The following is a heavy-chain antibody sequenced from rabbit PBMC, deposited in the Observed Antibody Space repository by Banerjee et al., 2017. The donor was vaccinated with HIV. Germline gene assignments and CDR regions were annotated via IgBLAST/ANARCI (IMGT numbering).Heavy chain of an antibody. Sequence: QSLEESGGDLVQPGASLTLTCTASGFSFSSSYYMCWVRQAPGKGLEWIGYIDPVFGSTYYASWVNGRFTISSHNAQNTLYLQLNSLTAADTATYFCARTGYAGYGYAYYFNLWGPGTLVTVS. J-gene: IGHJ4*01. V-gene: IGHV1S40*01. CDR1: GFSFSSSYY. CDR3: ARTGYAGYGYAYYFNL. CDR2: IDPVFGST. D-gene: IGHD6-1*01.